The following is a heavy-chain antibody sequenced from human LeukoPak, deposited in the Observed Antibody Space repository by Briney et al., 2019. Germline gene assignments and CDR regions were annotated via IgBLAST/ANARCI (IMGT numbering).Heavy chain of an antibody. D-gene: IGHD3-3*01. V-gene: IGHV3-21*01. CDR3: ARAPARDFWIGYYIDL. CDR1: GFTFSDYN. CDR2: ISGLKGYI. J-gene: IGHJ5*02. Sequence: GGSLRLSCAASGFTFSDYNLNWMRQAPGKGLEGVSSISGLKGYIYYTDSVKGRFTVSRDNAKTSVHLQMDSLRVEDTAVYYCARAPARDFWIGYYIDLWGQGTLVTVYS.